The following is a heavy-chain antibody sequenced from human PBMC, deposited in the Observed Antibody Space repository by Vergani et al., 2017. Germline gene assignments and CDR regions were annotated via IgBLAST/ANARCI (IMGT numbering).Heavy chain of an antibody. CDR3: AGDADSYYDILTGYYTAGGWFDP. Sequence: EVQLVESGGGLVQPGGSLRLSCAASGFTFSSYWMSWVRQAPGKGLEWVANIKQDGSEKYYVDSVKGRFTIYRDNAKNALYLQMNSLRAEDTAVYYCAGDADSYYDILTGYYTAGGWFDPWGQGTLVTVSS. CDR1: GFTFSSYW. J-gene: IGHJ5*02. D-gene: IGHD3-9*01. CDR2: IKQDGSEK. V-gene: IGHV3-7*01.